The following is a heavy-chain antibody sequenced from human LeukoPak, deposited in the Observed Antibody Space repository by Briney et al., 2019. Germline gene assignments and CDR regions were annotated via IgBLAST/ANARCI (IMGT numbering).Heavy chain of an antibody. CDR1: GFTFSTYW. CDR3: ASPKRGGAFDM. J-gene: IGHJ3*02. D-gene: IGHD2-15*01. V-gene: IGHV3-74*01. CDR2: INTDGSST. Sequence: GGSLRLSCAASGFTFSTYWMHWVRQAPGKGLVWVSRINTDGSSTNYADSVRGRFTISRDNAKNTLYLQMNSLRAEDTAVYYCASPKRGGAFDMWGQGTVVTVSS.